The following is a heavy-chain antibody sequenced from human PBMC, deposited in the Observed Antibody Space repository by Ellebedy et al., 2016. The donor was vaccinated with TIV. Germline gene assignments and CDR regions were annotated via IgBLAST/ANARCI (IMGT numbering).Heavy chain of an antibody. J-gene: IGHJ2*01. Sequence: PGGSLRLSCAASGFRFSDYSMNWVRQAPGKGLEWISYMTGSSTPIHYADSVKGRFTISRDNAKNSLSLQMNSLRDEDTAVYYCARSVQWYFDLWGRGTLVTVSS. CDR2: MTGSSTPI. V-gene: IGHV3-48*02. CDR3: ARSVQWYFDL. CDR1: GFRFSDYS.